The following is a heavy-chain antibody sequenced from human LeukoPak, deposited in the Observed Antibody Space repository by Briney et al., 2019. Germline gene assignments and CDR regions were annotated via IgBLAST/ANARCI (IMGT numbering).Heavy chain of an antibody. D-gene: IGHD4-17*01. V-gene: IGHV1-69*05. Sequence: SVKVSCKASGGTFSSYAISWVRQAPGQGLEWMGGIIPIFGTANYAQKFQGRVTITTDESTSTAYMELSSLRPEDTAVCYCARERNPTVTTGFRWFDPWGQGTLVTVSS. CDR2: IIPIFGTA. CDR3: ARERNPTVTTGFRWFDP. CDR1: GGTFSSYA. J-gene: IGHJ5*02.